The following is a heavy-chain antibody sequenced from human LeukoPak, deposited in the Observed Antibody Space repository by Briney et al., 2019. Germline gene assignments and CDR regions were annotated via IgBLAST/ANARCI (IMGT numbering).Heavy chain of an antibody. CDR3: ARRHVEYSSSSDPYYFDY. D-gene: IGHD6-6*01. V-gene: IGHV1-69*06. CDR2: IIPIFGTA. CDR1: GGTFSSYA. J-gene: IGHJ4*02. Sequence: SVKVSCKASGGTFSSYAISWVRQAPGQGLEWMGGIIPIFGTANYAQKFQGRVTITADKSTSTAYMELSSLRSEDTAVYYCARRHVEYSSSSDPYYFDYWGQGTLVTVSS.